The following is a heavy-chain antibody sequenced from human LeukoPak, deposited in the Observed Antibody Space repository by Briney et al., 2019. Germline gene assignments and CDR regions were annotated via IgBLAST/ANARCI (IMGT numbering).Heavy chain of an antibody. CDR1: GGSISSSSYY. V-gene: IGHV4-39*01. CDR2: IYYSGST. CDR3: AESNGYSYGYFDY. Sequence: SEPLSPPCTVPGGSISSSSYYWGWIRHPPGKGVEGVGSIYYSGSTYYNPSLKSRVTISVDTSKNQFSLKLSSVTAADTAVYYCAESNGYSYGYFDYWGQGTLVTVSS. J-gene: IGHJ4*02. D-gene: IGHD5-18*01.